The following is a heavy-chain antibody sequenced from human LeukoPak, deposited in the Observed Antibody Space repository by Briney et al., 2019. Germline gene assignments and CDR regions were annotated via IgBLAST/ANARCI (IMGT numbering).Heavy chain of an antibody. CDR3: ARDLQLWTGAFDY. Sequence: GGSLRLSCAASGFTFSSYWMSWVRQAPGKGLEWVANIKQDGSEKYYVDSVKGRFTISRDNAKNSLYLQMNSLRAEDTAVNYCARDLQLWTGAFDYWGQGTLVTVSS. D-gene: IGHD5-18*01. CDR1: GFTFSSYW. CDR2: IKQDGSEK. J-gene: IGHJ4*02. V-gene: IGHV3-7*01.